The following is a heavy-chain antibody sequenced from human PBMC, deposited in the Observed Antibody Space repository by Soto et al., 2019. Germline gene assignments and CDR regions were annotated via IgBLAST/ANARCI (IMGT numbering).Heavy chain of an antibody. CDR2: ISAYNGNT. D-gene: IGHD6-19*01. J-gene: IGHJ4*02. CDR3: ARIPEIAVAGTLTIDY. CDR1: GYTFTSYG. Sequence: ASVKVSCKASGYTFTSYGISWVRQAPGQGLEWMGWISAYNGNTNYAQKLQGRVTMTTDTSTSTAYMELRSLRSDDTAVYYCARIPEIAVAGTLTIDYWGQGTLVTVSS. V-gene: IGHV1-18*01.